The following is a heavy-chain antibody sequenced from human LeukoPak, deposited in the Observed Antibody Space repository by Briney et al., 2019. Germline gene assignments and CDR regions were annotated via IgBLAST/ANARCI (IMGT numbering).Heavy chain of an antibody. CDR3: ASQTIAAGRDY. CDR1: GFTFSSYE. V-gene: IGHV3-48*03. Sequence: PGGSLRLSCAASGFTFSSYEMNWVRQAPGKGLEWVSYISSSGSTIYYADSVKGRFTISRDNAKNSLYLQMNSLRAADTAVYYCASQTIAAGRDYWGQGTLVTVSS. J-gene: IGHJ4*02. CDR2: ISSSGSTI. D-gene: IGHD6-6*01.